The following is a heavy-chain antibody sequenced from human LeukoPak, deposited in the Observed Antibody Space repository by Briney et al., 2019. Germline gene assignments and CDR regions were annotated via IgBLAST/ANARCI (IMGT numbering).Heavy chain of an antibody. Sequence: GASVKVSCKVSGYTLTELSMHWVRQAPGKGLEWMGGFDPEDGETIYAQKFQGRVTMTEDTSTYTAYMELSSLRSEDTAVYYCATGFGIVGATNWFDPWGQGTLVTVSS. D-gene: IGHD1-26*01. CDR1: GYTLTELS. J-gene: IGHJ5*02. CDR2: FDPEDGET. CDR3: ATGFGIVGATNWFDP. V-gene: IGHV1-24*01.